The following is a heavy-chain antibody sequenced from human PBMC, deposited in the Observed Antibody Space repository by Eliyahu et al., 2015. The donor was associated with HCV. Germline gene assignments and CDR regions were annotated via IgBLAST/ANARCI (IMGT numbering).Heavy chain of an antibody. D-gene: IGHD3-10*01. CDR3: TMTPDLLGVLFDP. J-gene: IGHJ5*02. V-gene: IGHV3-9*01. CDR2: ISWDSGRM. Sequence: VQVVESGGGSVQPGRSLRLSCVISGFKVEGYAMHWVRQGPGKGLEWVXAISWDSGRMVYADSVRGRVIISRDNAKRSLFLQINSLIPEDTALYYCTMTPDLLGVLFDPWGRGTLVTVSS. CDR1: GFKVEGYA.